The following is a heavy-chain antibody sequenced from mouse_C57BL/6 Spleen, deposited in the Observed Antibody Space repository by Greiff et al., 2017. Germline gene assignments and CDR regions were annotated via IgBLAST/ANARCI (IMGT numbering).Heavy chain of an antibody. CDR2: IHPNSGST. CDR3: AREQLRLRDYFDY. D-gene: IGHD3-2*02. J-gene: IGHJ2*01. V-gene: IGHV1-64*01. CDR1: GYTFTSYW. Sequence: QVQLQQSGAELVKPGASVKLSCKASGYTFTSYWMHWVKQRPGQGLEWIGMIHPNSGSTNYNEKFNSKATLTVDKSSCTAYMQLSSLTSEDSAVYNCAREQLRLRDYFDYWGQGATLTVSS.